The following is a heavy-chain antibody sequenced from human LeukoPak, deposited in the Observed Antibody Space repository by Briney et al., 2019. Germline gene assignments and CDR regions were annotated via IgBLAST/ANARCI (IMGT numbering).Heavy chain of an antibody. CDR3: ARDGHYYDSSGYAGNLFDY. CDR2: LYHSGST. D-gene: IGHD3-22*01. J-gene: IGHJ4*02. Sequence: SETLSLTCTVSGYSISSGYYWGWIRQPPGKGLEWIGRLYHSGSTYYSPSLKSRVTISVDTSKNQFSLKLSSVTAADTAVYYCARDGHYYDSSGYAGNLFDYWGQGTLVTVSS. CDR1: GYSISSGYY. V-gene: IGHV4-38-2*02.